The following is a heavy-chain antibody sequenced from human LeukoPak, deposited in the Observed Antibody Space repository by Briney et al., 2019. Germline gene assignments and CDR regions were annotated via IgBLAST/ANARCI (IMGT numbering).Heavy chain of an antibody. V-gene: IGHV3-7*03. CDR2: IKQDGSEK. Sequence: GGSLRLSCAASGFTFSSYWMSWVRQAPGKGLEWVANIKQDGSEKSYVDSVKGRFTISRDNAKNSLYLQMNSLRAEDTAVYYCARCRAGYSGYDFDLATYYYYYYGMDVWGKGTTVTVSS. D-gene: IGHD5-12*01. CDR1: GFTFSSYW. CDR3: ARCRAGYSGYDFDLATYYYYYYGMDV. J-gene: IGHJ6*04.